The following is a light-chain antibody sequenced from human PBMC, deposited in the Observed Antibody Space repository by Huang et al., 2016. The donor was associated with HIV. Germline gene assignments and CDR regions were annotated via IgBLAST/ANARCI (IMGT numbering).Light chain of an antibody. J-gene: IGKJ5*01. CDR1: QDIDNY. Sequence: DIQMTQSPSSLSASVGDSVTITWRASQDIDNYLAWYQQKPGKVTKLLIFAASALKSGVPPLCSGSGSGTHFSLNISSLQPEDVAAYYCQKYNSAPITFGQGTRLEI. V-gene: IGKV1-27*01. CDR2: AAS. CDR3: QKYNSAPIT.